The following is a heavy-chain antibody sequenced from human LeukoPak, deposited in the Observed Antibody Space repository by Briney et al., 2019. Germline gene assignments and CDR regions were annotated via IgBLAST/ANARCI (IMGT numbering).Heavy chain of an antibody. Sequence: SQTLSLTCAISGDSVSSNSAAWNWIRQSPSRGLEWLGRTYYRSKWYNDYAVSVKSRITINPDTSKNQFSLQLNSVTPEDTAVYFCARVPPPGAAAYGAVDYWGQGTLVTVSS. D-gene: IGHD3-16*01. J-gene: IGHJ4*02. CDR3: ARVPPPGAAAYGAVDY. CDR1: GDSVSSNSAA. CDR2: TYYRSKWYN. V-gene: IGHV6-1*01.